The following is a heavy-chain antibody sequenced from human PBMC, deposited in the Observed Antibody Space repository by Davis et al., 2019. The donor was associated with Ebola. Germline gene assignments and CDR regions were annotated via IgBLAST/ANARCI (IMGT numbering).Heavy chain of an antibody. J-gene: IGHJ5*02. D-gene: IGHD4-17*01. Sequence: SLKISCAASGFTFSSYWMHWVRQAPGKGLVWVSRINSDGSSTSYADSVKGRFTISRDNAKNTLYLQMNSLRAEDTAVYYCAKDPAGALRGWFDPWGQGTLVTVSS. CDR1: GFTFSSYW. CDR3: AKDPAGALRGWFDP. CDR2: INSDGSST. V-gene: IGHV3-74*01.